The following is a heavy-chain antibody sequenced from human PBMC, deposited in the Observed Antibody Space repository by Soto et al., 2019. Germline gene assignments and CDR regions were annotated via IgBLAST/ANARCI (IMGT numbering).Heavy chain of an antibody. CDR3: ARDLGSIDGYKLATGIDY. D-gene: IGHD5-12*01. CDR2: ISYYGRNK. CDR1: GFTFSSYA. V-gene: IGHV3-30-3*01. J-gene: IGHJ4*02. Sequence: ESGGGVVQPGRSLRLSCAASGFTFSSYAMHWVRQAPGKGLEWVAVISYYGRNKYYADSVKGRFTISRDNSKNTLYLQMNSLRAEDTAVYYCARDLGSIDGYKLATGIDYWGQGTLVTVSS.